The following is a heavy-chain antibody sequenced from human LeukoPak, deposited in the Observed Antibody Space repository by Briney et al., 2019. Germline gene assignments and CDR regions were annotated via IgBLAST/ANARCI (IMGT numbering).Heavy chain of an antibody. D-gene: IGHD1-26*01. Sequence: KPSETLSLTCTVSGGSISSYYWSWIRQPPGKGLEWIGYIYYSGSTNYNPSLKSRVTMSVDTSKNQFSLKLSSVTAADTAVYYCARLSPTVGAKGYFDYWGQGTLVTVSS. CDR3: ARLSPTVGAKGYFDY. V-gene: IGHV4-59*08. CDR2: IYYSGST. J-gene: IGHJ4*02. CDR1: GGSISSYY.